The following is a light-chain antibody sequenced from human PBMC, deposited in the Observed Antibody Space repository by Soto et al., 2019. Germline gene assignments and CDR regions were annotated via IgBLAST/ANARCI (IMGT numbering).Light chain of an antibody. CDR2: AAS. Sequence: DIQMTQSPSSLSASVGDRVTITCRASQSISSYLNWYQQKPGKAPKLLIYAASTLQSGVPSRFSGSGSGTDFTLTISSLQPEDVATYYCQKYNSALLTFGPGTKVDIK. J-gene: IGKJ3*01. CDR1: QSISSY. CDR3: QKYNSALLT. V-gene: IGKV1-27*01.